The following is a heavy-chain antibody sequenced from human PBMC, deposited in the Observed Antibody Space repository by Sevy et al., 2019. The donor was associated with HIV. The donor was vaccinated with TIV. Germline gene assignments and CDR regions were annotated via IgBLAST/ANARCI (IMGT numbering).Heavy chain of an antibody. CDR1: GYTFTGQY. CDR2: VNPRNGGT. Sequence: ASVKVSCKASGYTFTGQYIHWVRQVPGQGLEWVGWVNPRNGGTKTAQRFEGRVTLTRDTSISTANLEMGSRTSDDTAVYFCARARLGPLGSLDSWGQGTLVTVSS. V-gene: IGHV1-2*02. J-gene: IGHJ4*02. CDR3: ARARLGPLGSLDS. D-gene: IGHD3-10*01.